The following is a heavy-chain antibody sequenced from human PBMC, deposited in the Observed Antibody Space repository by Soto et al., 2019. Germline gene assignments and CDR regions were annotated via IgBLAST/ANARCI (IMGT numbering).Heavy chain of an antibody. V-gene: IGHV3-66*01. CDR1: GFTVGNNY. D-gene: IGHD6-6*01. J-gene: IGHJ5*02. Sequence: EVQLVESGGGLVQPGGSLRLSCVASGFTVGNNYMSWVRQAPGKGLEWVSLIYSVGTTHYADSVRGRFTISRDSSKNTLYLEMKSLRREDTAIHYCMNRPRAWGQGTLVTVSS. CDR2: IYSVGTT. CDR3: MNRPRA.